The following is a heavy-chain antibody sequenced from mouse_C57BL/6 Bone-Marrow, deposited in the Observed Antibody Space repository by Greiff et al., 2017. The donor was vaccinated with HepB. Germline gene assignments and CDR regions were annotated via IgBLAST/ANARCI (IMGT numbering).Heavy chain of an antibody. CDR2: ISDGGSYT. CDR1: GFTFSSYA. V-gene: IGHV5-4*01. J-gene: IGHJ2*01. CDR3: AREELTMVTTWNY. Sequence: DVKLVESGGGLVKPGGSLKLSCAASGFTFSSYAMSWVRQTPEKRLEWVATISDGGSYTYYPDNVKGRFTISRDNAKNNLYLQMSHLKSEDTAMYYCAREELTMVTTWNYWGQGTTLTVSS. D-gene: IGHD2-1*01.